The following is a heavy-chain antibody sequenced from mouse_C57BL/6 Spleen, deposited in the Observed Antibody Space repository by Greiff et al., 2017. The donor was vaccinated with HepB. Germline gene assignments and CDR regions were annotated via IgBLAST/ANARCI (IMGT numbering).Heavy chain of an antibody. CDR1: GYTFTSYW. Sequence: QVQLQQPGAELVMPGASVKLSCKASGYTFTSYWMHWVKQRPGQGLEWIGESDPSDSYTNYNQKFKGKSTLTVDKSSSTAYMQLSSLTSEDSAVYYCARSTTVVPFDYWGQGTTLTVSS. D-gene: IGHD1-1*01. J-gene: IGHJ2*01. V-gene: IGHV1-69*01. CDR3: ARSTTVVPFDY. CDR2: SDPSDSYT.